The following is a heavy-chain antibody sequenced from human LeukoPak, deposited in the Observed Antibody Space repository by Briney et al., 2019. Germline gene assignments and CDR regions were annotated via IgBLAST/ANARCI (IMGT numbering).Heavy chain of an antibody. CDR2: FDPEDGET. J-gene: IGHJ4*02. CDR3: ATGPIAVAGTFDY. Sequence: GASVKVSCKVSGYTLTELSMHWVRQAPGKGLEWMGGFDPEDGETIYAQKFQGRVTMTEGTSTDTAYMELSSLRSEDTAVYYCATGPIAVAGTFDYWGQGTLVTVSS. D-gene: IGHD6-19*01. V-gene: IGHV1-24*01. CDR1: GYTLTELS.